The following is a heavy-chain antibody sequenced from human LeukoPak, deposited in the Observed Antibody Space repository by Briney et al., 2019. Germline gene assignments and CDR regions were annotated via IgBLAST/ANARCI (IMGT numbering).Heavy chain of an antibody. CDR3: ARGDLTDFWSGYYSVDV. CDR2: INSDGSST. J-gene: IGHJ6*04. Sequence: GGSLRLSCAASGFTFSSYWMHWVRQAPGKGLVWVSRINSDGSSTSYADSVKGRFTISRDNAKNTLYLQMNSLRAEDTAVYYCARGDLTDFWSGYYSVDVWGKGTTVTVSS. D-gene: IGHD3-3*01. CDR1: GFTFSSYW. V-gene: IGHV3-74*01.